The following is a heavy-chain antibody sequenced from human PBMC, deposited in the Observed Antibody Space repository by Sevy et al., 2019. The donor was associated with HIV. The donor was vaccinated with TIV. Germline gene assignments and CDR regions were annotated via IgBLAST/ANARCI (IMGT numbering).Heavy chain of an antibody. J-gene: IGHJ4*02. CDR2: ISGGGGTT. D-gene: IGHD2-15*01. V-gene: IGHV3-23*01. CDR3: AKGRGLVVVAASFDY. Sequence: GESLKISCAASGFTFSSYAMSWVRQAPGKGLEWVSAISGGGGTTYYADSVKGRFTISRDNSKNTLYLQMNSLRAEDTAVYYCAKGRGLVVVAASFDYWGQGTLVTVSS. CDR1: GFTFSSYA.